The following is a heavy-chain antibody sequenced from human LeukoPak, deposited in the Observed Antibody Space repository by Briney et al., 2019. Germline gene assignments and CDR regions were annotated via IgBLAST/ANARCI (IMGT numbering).Heavy chain of an antibody. Sequence: PGGSLRLSCAASGFTFSNAWMSWVRQAPGKGLEWVGRIKGKADGGTTDYAAPVKGRFTISRDDSKNTLYLQMNSLKTEDTAVYYCTTATVTTWTDAFDIWGQGTMVTVSS. J-gene: IGHJ3*02. D-gene: IGHD4-17*01. CDR1: GFTFSNAW. CDR2: IKGKADGGTT. CDR3: TTATVTTWTDAFDI. V-gene: IGHV3-15*01.